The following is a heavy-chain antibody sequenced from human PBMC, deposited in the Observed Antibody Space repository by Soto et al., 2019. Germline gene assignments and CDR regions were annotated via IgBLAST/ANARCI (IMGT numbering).Heavy chain of an antibody. Sequence: ASVKVSCKASGGTFSSYAISWVRQAPGKGLEWMGGFGPEDGETIYAQKFQGRVTMTEDTSTDTAYMELSSLRSEDTAVYYCALHDYDFWTPFDYWGQGTLVTVSS. J-gene: IGHJ4*02. CDR2: FGPEDGET. D-gene: IGHD3-3*01. CDR3: ALHDYDFWTPFDY. V-gene: IGHV1-24*01. CDR1: GGTFSSYA.